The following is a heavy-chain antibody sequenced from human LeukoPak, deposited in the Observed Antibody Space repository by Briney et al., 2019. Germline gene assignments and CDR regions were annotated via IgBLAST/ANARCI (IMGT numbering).Heavy chain of an antibody. V-gene: IGHV3-7*04. CDR2: IHTEGNEN. J-gene: IGHJ5*02. D-gene: IGHD1-26*01. CDR3: AGGEGSSGHH. Sequence: GGSLRLSCAVSGFTFSNFWMSWVRQAPGRGLEWVANIHTEGNENYHVESVTGRFTISRDNAKNLLFLQMNCLRVEDTSVSYCAGGEGSSGHHWGQGTLVTVSA. CDR1: GFTFSNFW.